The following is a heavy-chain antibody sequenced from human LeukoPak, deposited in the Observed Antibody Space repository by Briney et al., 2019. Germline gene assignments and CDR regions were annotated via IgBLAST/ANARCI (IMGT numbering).Heavy chain of an antibody. Sequence: GGSLRLSCAASGFTFSSYAMHWVRQAPGKGLEWVAVISYDGSNKYYADSVKGRFTISRDNSKSTLYLQMNSLRAEDTAVYYCARDGGGSGGSYQGYWGQGTLVTVSS. CDR3: ARDGGGSGGSYQGY. D-gene: IGHD1-26*01. J-gene: IGHJ4*02. V-gene: IGHV3-30-3*01. CDR1: GFTFSSYA. CDR2: ISYDGSNK.